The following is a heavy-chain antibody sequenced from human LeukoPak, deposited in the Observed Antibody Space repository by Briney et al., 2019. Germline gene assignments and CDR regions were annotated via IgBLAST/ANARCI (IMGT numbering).Heavy chain of an antibody. V-gene: IGHV3-48*03. J-gene: IGHJ5*02. CDR1: GFIFSSVE. D-gene: IGHD3-9*01. Sequence: GGSLRLSCVVSGFIFSSVEMNWVRQAPGKGLEWISYISTRGGTIYYADSVKGRFTISRDNAKKSLYLQMNSLRAEDTAVYYCAGTDYVILTGYGVDPGGQGTLGTVSS. CDR2: ISTRGGTI. CDR3: AGTDYVILTGYGVDP.